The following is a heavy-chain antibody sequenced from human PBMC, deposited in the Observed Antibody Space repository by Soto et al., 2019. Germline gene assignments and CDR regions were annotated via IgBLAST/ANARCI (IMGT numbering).Heavy chain of an antibody. CDR1: GFTFDDYT. Sequence: LSLSCAASGFTFDDYTMHWVRQAPGKGLEWVSLISWYGGSTYYADSVKGRFTISRDNSKNSLYLQMNSLRTEDTALYYCAKAAPPNSSGWYGYFQHWGQGNLVTVSS. CDR2: ISWYGGST. D-gene: IGHD6-19*01. J-gene: IGHJ1*01. CDR3: AKAAPPNSSGWYGYFQH. V-gene: IGHV3-43*01.